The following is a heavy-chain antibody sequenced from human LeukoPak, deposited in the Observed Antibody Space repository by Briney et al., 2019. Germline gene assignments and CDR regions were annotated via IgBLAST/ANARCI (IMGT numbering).Heavy chain of an antibody. CDR2: INHSGST. D-gene: IGHD2-2*01. Sequence: PSETLSLTCAVYGGSFSGYYWSWIRQPPGKGLEWIGEINHSGSTNYNPSLKSRVTISVDTSKNQFSLKLSSVTAADTAVYYCARGPQYPWFDPWGQGTLVTVSS. CDR3: ARGPQYPWFDP. J-gene: IGHJ5*02. V-gene: IGHV4-34*01. CDR1: GGSFSGYY.